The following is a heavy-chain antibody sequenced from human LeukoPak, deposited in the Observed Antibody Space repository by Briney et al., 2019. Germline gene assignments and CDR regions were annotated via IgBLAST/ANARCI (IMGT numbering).Heavy chain of an antibody. V-gene: IGHV3-30-3*02. CDR1: GFTFSSYA. CDR2: ISYDGSNK. Sequence: PGRSLRLSCAASGFTFSSYAMHWVRQAPGKGLEWVAVISYDGSNKYYADSVKSRFTISRDNSKNTLYLQMNSLRAEDTAVYYCAKLLRYSDQGAFDIWGQGTMVTVSS. D-gene: IGHD3-9*01. J-gene: IGHJ3*02. CDR3: AKLLRYSDQGAFDI.